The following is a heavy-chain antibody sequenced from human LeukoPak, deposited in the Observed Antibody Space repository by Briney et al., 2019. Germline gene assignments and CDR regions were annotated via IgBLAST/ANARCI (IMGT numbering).Heavy chain of an antibody. Sequence: GGSLGLSCAASGFTLSNFAMHWVRQAPGKGLEWVAVTSNDGNKNYYADSVRGRITISRDNSKNTVNLQVNSLRPEDTAVYYCAREQLYSGYYGLDVWGQGTTLTVSS. CDR3: AREQLYSGYYGLDV. D-gene: IGHD2-21*01. J-gene: IGHJ6*02. CDR1: GFTLSNFA. CDR2: TSNDGNKN. V-gene: IGHV3-30-3*01.